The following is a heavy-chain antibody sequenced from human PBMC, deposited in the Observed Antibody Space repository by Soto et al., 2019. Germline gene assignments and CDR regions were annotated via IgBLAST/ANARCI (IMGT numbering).Heavy chain of an antibody. D-gene: IGHD3-10*01. Sequence: EVQLLESGGNLEQPGGSLRLSCAASGFTFNMHAMSWVRQAPGKGLEWVSSISSSGGSTYYADSVKGRFTISRDNSKNTVYLQMNSLGAEDTAVYFCAKDRLPRTQLWLGQSDHWGQGTLVTVSS. CDR1: GFTFNMHA. V-gene: IGHV3-23*01. J-gene: IGHJ4*02. CDR2: ISSSGGST. CDR3: AKDRLPRTQLWLGQSDH.